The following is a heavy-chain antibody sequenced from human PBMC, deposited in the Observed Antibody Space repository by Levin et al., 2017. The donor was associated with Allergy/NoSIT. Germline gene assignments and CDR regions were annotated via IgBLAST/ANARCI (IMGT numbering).Heavy chain of an antibody. CDR3: ASLLPTVFHYWSGYYGTSLFDY. CDR1: GYNFYTFW. J-gene: IGHJ4*02. CDR2: IYPSDSDS. Sequence: GESLKISCKVSGYNFYTFWIGWVRQKPGKGLEWMGIIYPSDSDSRYNPSFQGHVTFSVDKATSTAYLRLNSLTTSDSAMYFCASLLPTVFHYWSGYYGTSLFDYWGQGTQVTVSS. D-gene: IGHD3-3*02. V-gene: IGHV5-51*01.